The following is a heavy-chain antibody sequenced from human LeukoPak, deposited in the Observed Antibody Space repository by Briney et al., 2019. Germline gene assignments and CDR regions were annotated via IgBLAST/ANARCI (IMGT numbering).Heavy chain of an antibody. CDR2: IVVGSGNT. CDR1: GFTFTSSA. J-gene: IGHJ4*02. CDR3: AAASTVVTQSDY. D-gene: IGHD4-23*01. V-gene: IGHV1-58*01. Sequence: ASVKVSCKASGFTFTSSAVQWVRQARGQRLEWIGWIVVGSGNTNYAQKFQERVTITRDMSTSTAYMELSSPRSEDTAVYYCAAASTVVTQSDYWGQGTLVTVSS.